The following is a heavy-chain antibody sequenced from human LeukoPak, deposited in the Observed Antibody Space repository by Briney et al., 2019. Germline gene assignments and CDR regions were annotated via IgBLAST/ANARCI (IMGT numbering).Heavy chain of an antibody. J-gene: IGHJ4*02. V-gene: IGHV3-30*18. CDR2: MSYDGSKK. D-gene: IGHD3-10*01. CDR1: GFTFSNYD. Sequence: GRSLRLSCAASGFTFSNYDMHWVRQAPGKGLEWVAIMSYDGSKKYYADSVKGRFTISRDNSKNTLYLQMNSLRAEDTAVYYCAKANEITMVRGVIATFMEKSPFDYWGQGTLVTVSS. CDR3: AKANEITMVRGVIATFMEKSPFDY.